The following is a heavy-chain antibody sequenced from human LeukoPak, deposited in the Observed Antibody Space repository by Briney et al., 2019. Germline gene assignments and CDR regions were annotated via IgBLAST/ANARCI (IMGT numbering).Heavy chain of an antibody. J-gene: IGHJ5*02. V-gene: IGHV1-2*02. D-gene: IGHD6-6*01. Sequence: ASVKVSCKASGYTFTGYYMHWVRQAPGQGLEWMGWINPNSGGTNYAQKFQGRVTMTRDTFISTAYMELSRLRSDDTAVYYCARDSWVAARPYNWFGPWGQGTLVTVCS. CDR3: ARDSWVAARPYNWFGP. CDR2: INPNSGGT. CDR1: GYTFTGYY.